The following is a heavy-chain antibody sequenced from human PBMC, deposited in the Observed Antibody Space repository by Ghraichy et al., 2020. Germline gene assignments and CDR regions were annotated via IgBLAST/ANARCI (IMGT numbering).Heavy chain of an antibody. J-gene: IGHJ4*02. V-gene: IGHV4-34*01. Sequence: GSLRLSCAVYGGSFSGYYWSWIRQPPGKGLEWIGEINHSGSTNYNPSLKSRVTISVDTSKNQFSLKLSSVTAADTAVYYCARGPPYYYDSSGLPFDYWGQGTLVTVSS. CDR3: ARGPPYYYDSSGLPFDY. CDR1: GGSFSGYY. D-gene: IGHD3-22*01. CDR2: INHSGST.